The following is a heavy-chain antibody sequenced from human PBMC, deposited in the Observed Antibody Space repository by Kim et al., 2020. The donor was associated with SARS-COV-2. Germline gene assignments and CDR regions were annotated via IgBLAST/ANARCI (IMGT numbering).Heavy chain of an antibody. CDR1: GFTFSSYW. Sequence: GGSLRLSCAASGFTFSSYWMSWVRQAPGKGLEWVANIKQDGSEKYYVDSVKGRFTISRDNAKNSLYLQMNSLRAEDTAVYYCARDSWVRVLFEYYYYGMDVWGKGPTVTVSS. CDR2: IKQDGSEK. J-gene: IGHJ6*04. V-gene: IGHV3-7*01. CDR3: ARDSWVRVLFEYYYYGMDV. D-gene: IGHD3-10*01.